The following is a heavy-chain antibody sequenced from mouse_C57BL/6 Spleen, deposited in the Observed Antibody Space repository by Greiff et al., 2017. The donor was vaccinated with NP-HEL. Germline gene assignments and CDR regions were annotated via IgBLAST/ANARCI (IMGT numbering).Heavy chain of an antibody. J-gene: IGHJ4*01. D-gene: IGHD2-13*01. CDR2: IYPRSGNT. CDR3: ARRDRDEAMDY. CDR1: GYTFTSYG. V-gene: IGHV1-81*01. Sequence: QVQLKQSGAELARPGASVKLSCKASGYTFTSYGISWVKQRTGQGLEWIGEIYPRSGNTYYNEKFKGKATLTADKSSSTAYMELRSLTSEDSAVYLCARRDRDEAMDYWGQGTSVTVSS.